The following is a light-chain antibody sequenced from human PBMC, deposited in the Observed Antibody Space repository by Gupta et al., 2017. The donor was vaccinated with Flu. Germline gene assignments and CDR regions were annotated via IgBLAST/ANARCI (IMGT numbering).Light chain of an antibody. CDR1: SRDVGVDSY. V-gene: IGLV2-8*01. J-gene: IGLJ3*02. CDR2: EVS. Sequence: VTTSCAGVSRDVGVDSYVSWYQQHPGKAPKLIIYEVSKRPSGVPGRFSGSKSDNTASLTVSGLQTEDEAVYYCSSYAGSNNWVFGGGTKLTVL. CDR3: SSYAGSNNWV.